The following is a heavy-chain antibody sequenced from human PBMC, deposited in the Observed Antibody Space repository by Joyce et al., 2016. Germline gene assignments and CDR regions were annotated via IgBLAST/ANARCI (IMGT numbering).Heavy chain of an antibody. CDR1: GDSINNGDYY. Sequence: QVQLQESGPGLVKPSETLSLTCTVSGDSINNGDYYWAWLRQPPGKGLEWNGSLHEATTNDNNPSIKSRMFMSVDKAKNQFSLKVDSVTAADTAVYYCARDFSMIIDVFELWGLGTLVTVSS. D-gene: IGHD3-22*01. CDR3: ARDFSMIIDVFEL. V-gene: IGHV4-39*07. CDR2: LHEATTN. J-gene: IGHJ3*01.